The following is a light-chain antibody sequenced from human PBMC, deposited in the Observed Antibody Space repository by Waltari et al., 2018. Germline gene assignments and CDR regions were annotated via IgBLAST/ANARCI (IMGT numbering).Light chain of an antibody. V-gene: IGKV3-15*01. Sequence: EIVMTQSPATLSVSPGERATLSCRASQSVSSNLAWYQQKPGQAPRLLIYGASTRATGIPARFSGSGSGTEFTLTISSLQAEDVAVYYCQQHYTTPWTFGQGTKVEIK. CDR3: QQHYTTPWT. CDR1: QSVSSN. CDR2: GAS. J-gene: IGKJ1*01.